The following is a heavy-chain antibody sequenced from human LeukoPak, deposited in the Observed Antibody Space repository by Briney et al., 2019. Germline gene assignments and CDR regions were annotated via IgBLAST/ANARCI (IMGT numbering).Heavy chain of an antibody. CDR2: ISSSSYI. D-gene: IGHD6-6*01. J-gene: IGHJ3*02. CDR1: GFTFSSYS. Sequence: GGSLRLPCAASGFTFSSYSMNWVRQAPGKGLEWVSSISSSSYIYYSDLVKGRFTISRDNAKNSLYLQMNSLRAEDTAVYYCAREGYSSSPNDAFDIWGQGTMVTVSS. V-gene: IGHV3-21*01. CDR3: AREGYSSSPNDAFDI.